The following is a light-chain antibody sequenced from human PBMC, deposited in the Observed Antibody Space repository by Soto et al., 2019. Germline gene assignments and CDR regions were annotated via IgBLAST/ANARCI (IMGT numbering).Light chain of an antibody. CDR2: DVI. Sequence: LTQPRSVSGSLGQSVTISCTGTSSDVGAYDFVSWYQQNPGKAPRLIIFDVIKRPSGVPDRFSGSKSGNTASLTISGLQSEDEADYHCSSYAGSHTYEVFGGGTKVTVL. J-gene: IGLJ3*02. V-gene: IGLV2-11*01. CDR1: SSDVGAYDF. CDR3: SSYAGSHTYEV.